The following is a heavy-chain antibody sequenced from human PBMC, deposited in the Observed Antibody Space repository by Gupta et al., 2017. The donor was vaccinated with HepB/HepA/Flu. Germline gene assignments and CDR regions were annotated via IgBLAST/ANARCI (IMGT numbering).Heavy chain of an antibody. CDR1: GDSVPSKLGA. CDR2: TFKRSTWTN. CDR3: ARGGTRRLSGGLDV. J-gene: IGHJ6*02. Sequence: QVQLQQSGPGLVKPSQTLSLTCAISGDSVPSKLGAWNWIRQSPSRGLEWLGETFKRSTWTNTYAAAVRGRLTISPDTSKNQVSRQLNSVTAEDTAVYYCARGGTRRLSGGLDVWGQGIKVTVSS. D-gene: IGHD2/OR15-2a*01. V-gene: IGHV6-1*01.